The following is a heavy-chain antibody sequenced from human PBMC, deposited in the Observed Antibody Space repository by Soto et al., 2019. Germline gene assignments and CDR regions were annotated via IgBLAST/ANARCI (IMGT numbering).Heavy chain of an antibody. CDR3: ATQFPCGPDSYPNYFDY. J-gene: IGHJ4*02. Sequence: SETLSLTCTVSGGSISSGGYYWSWIRQHPGKGLEWIGYIYYSGSTYYNPSLKSRVTISVDTSRNQFSLKLSSVTAADTAVYSCATQFPCGPDSYPNYFDYWGQGTLATVSS. D-gene: IGHD2-21*02. CDR1: GGSISSGGYY. CDR2: IYYSGST. V-gene: IGHV4-31*03.